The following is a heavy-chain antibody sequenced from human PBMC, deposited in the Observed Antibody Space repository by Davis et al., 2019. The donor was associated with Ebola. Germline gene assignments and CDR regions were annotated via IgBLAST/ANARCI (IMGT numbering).Heavy chain of an antibody. CDR2: IYYSGST. V-gene: IGHV4-59*12. D-gene: IGHD2-2*01. J-gene: IGHJ5*02. CDR1: GGSISSYY. Sequence: PGGSLRLSCTVSGGSISSYYWSWIRQPPGKGLEWIGYIYYSGSTNYNPSLKSRVTISVDKSKSQLSLKLSSVTAADTAVYYCARSPYCSSTSCTNWFDPWGQGTLVTVSS. CDR3: ARSPYCSSTSCTNWFDP.